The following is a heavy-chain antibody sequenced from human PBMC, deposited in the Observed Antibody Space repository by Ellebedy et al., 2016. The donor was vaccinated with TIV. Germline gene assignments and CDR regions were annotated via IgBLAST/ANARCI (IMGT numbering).Heavy chain of an antibody. CDR1: GFTFSTYG. CDR3: AKPFCSRVRCYLYLYGMDV. J-gene: IGHJ6*02. Sequence: GESLKISCVVSGFTFSTYGMHWVRQSPGKGLEWVAVISSDGSHKYYADSVRGRFTISRDNSQSMLHLQMDSLKAEDTAVYYCAKPFCSRVRCYLYLYGMDVWGQGTTVTVSS. D-gene: IGHD2-15*01. CDR2: ISSDGSHK. V-gene: IGHV3-30*18.